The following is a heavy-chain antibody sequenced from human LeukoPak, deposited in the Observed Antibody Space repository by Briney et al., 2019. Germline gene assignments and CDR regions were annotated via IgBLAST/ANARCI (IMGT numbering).Heavy chain of an antibody. CDR1: GFTFSSYE. CDR3: AKGIGFGETSFYFDY. Sequence: QTGGSLRLSCAASGFTFSSYEMNWVRQAPGKGLEWVSYISSSGSTIYYADSVKGRFTISRDNAKNSLYLQMNSLRAEDTAVYYCAKGIGFGETSFYFDYWGQGTLVTVSS. J-gene: IGHJ4*02. D-gene: IGHD3-10*01. CDR2: ISSSGSTI. V-gene: IGHV3-48*03.